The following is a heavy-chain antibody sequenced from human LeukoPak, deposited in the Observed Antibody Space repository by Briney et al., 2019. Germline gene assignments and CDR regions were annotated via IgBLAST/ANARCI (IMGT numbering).Heavy chain of an antibody. D-gene: IGHD3-22*01. CDR3: ARDLARITMIVVVTEDAFDI. CDR1: GFTFSSYS. Sequence: GGSLRLSCAAPGFTFSSYSMNWVRQAPGKGLEWVSSISSSSSYIYYADSVKGRFTISRDNAKNSLYLQMNSLRAEDTAVYYCARDLARITMIVVVTEDAFDIWGQGTMVTVSS. J-gene: IGHJ3*02. V-gene: IGHV3-21*01. CDR2: ISSSSSYI.